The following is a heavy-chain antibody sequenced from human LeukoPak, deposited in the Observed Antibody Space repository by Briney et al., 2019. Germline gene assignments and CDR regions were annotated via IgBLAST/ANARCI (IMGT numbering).Heavy chain of an antibody. J-gene: IGHJ4*02. Sequence: PGGSLRLSCAASGFTFSSYGMHWVRQAPGKGLEWVAVISYDGSNKYYADSVKGRFTISRDNFKNTLYLQMNSLRAEDTAVYYCAKDVFTGGGRDNSFDYWGQGTLVTVSS. D-gene: IGHD3-16*01. CDR1: GFTFSSYG. CDR3: AKDVFTGGGRDNSFDY. CDR2: ISYDGSNK. V-gene: IGHV3-30*18.